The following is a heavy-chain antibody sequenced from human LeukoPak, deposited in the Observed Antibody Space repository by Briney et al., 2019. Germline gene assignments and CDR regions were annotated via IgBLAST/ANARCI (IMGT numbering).Heavy chain of an antibody. D-gene: IGHD3-10*01. CDR3: AKGLLWFGELSQDAFDI. Sequence: GGSLRLSCAAPGFTFDDYAMHLVRQAPGKGLDWVSGISWNSGSTGYADSVKGRFTISRDNAKNSLYLQMNSLRAEDTALYYCAKGLLWFGELSQDAFDIWGQGTMVTVSS. J-gene: IGHJ3*02. CDR1: GFTFDDYA. V-gene: IGHV3-9*01. CDR2: ISWNSGST.